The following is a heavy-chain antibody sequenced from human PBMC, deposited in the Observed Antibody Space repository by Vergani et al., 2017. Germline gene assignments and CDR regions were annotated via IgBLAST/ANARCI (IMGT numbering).Heavy chain of an antibody. CDR3: ARVTVTTSFDY. D-gene: IGHD4-17*01. CDR1: GGTFSSYT. Sequence: QVQLVQSGAEVKKPGSSVTVSCKASGGTFSSYTISWVRQAPGQGLEWMGRIIPILGIANYAQKFQGRVTITADKSTSTAYMELSSLRSEDTAVYYCARVTVTTSFDYWGQGTLVTVSS. CDR2: IIPILGIA. V-gene: IGHV1-69*02. J-gene: IGHJ4*02.